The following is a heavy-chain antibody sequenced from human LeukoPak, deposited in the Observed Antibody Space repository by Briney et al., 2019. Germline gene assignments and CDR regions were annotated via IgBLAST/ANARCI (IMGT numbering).Heavy chain of an antibody. V-gene: IGHV1-46*01. CDR2: INPSGGST. J-gene: IGHJ6*03. CDR3: ARDGSGSYYRIHYYYIDV. Sequence: ASVKVSCKASGYTFTSYYMHWVRQAPGQGLEWMGVINPSGGSTSYAQKFQGRVTMTRDTSTSTVYMELSSLRSEDTAVYYCARDGSGSYYRIHYYYIDVWGKGTTVTISS. CDR1: GYTFTSYY. D-gene: IGHD3-10*01.